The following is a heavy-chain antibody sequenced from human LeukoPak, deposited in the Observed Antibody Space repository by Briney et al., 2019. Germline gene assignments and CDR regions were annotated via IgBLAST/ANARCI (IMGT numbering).Heavy chain of an antibody. CDR1: GLTFSNAW. CDR3: AKANGLGSFYVFDY. V-gene: IGHV3-23*01. J-gene: IGHJ4*02. CDR2: ISGSGDTT. Sequence: GGSLRLSCAASGLTFSNAWMSWVRQAPGKGLEWVSAISGSGDTTSYADSVKGRFAISRDNSKNTLYLQMNSLRAEDTAVYYCAKANGLGSFYVFDYWGQGTLVTVSS. D-gene: IGHD3-10*01.